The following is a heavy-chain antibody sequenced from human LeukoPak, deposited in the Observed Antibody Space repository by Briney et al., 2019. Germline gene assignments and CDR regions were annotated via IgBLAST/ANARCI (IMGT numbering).Heavy chain of an antibody. CDR1: GFTFASHA. Sequence: GASLRLSCAASGFTFASHAMSWVRQAPGEGLEWVSAISAGGENTDYADSVKGRFTIPRDNSKNTLYLQMNSLRAEDTAAYYCAKSEGSSSARRFDYWGQGTLVTVSS. D-gene: IGHD6-19*01. CDR2: ISAGGENT. CDR3: AKSEGSSSARRFDY. V-gene: IGHV3-23*01. J-gene: IGHJ4*02.